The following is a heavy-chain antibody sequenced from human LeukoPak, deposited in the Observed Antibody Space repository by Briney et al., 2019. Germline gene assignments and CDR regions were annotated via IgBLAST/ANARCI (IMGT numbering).Heavy chain of an antibody. Sequence: SETLSLTCTVSGGSISSYYWSWIRQPPGKGLEWIGYIYYSGITNYNPSLKSRVTISVDTSKNQFSLKLSYVAAADTAVYYCAKDYYSGSGKYAFDIWGQGTMVTVSS. CDR2: IYYSGIT. CDR1: GGSISSYY. V-gene: IGHV4-59*01. CDR3: AKDYYSGSGKYAFDI. D-gene: IGHD3-10*01. J-gene: IGHJ3*02.